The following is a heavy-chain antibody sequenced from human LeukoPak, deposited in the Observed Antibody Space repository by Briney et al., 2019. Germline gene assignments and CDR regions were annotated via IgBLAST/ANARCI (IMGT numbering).Heavy chain of an antibody. J-gene: IGHJ1*01. CDR3: ARANPVLMVSKYFQH. V-gene: IGHV1-46*01. Sequence: GASVKVSCKASGYTFTSYYIHWVRQAPGQGLEWMGIINPSGGSTNYAQKFQGRVTMTRDTSTSTVYMELSSLRAEDTAVYYCARANPVLMVSKYFQHWGQGTLVTVSS. CDR1: GYTFTSYY. CDR2: INPSGGST. D-gene: IGHD2-8*01.